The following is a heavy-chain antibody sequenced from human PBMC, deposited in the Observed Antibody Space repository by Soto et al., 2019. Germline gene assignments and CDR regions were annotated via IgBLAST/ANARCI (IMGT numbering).Heavy chain of an antibody. Sequence: SVKVSCKASGGTFSSYAISWVRQAPGQGLEWMGGIIPIFGTANYAQKFQGRVTITADESTSTAYMELSSLRSEDTAVYYCASRFWSGSYYGHRWEYYYYGMDAWGQGTTVTVSS. CDR3: ASRFWSGSYYGHRWEYYYYGMDA. V-gene: IGHV1-69*13. CDR2: IIPIFGTA. D-gene: IGHD3-3*01. CDR1: GGTFSSYA. J-gene: IGHJ6*02.